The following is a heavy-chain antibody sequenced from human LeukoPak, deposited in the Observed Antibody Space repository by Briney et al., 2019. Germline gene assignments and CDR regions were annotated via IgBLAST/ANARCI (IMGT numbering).Heavy chain of an antibody. CDR1: GGSFSDYF. J-gene: IGHJ4*02. CDR3: VTYYYGSSAPKRNY. V-gene: IGHV4-34*01. CDR2: ISHSGST. Sequence: PSETLSLTCADYGGSFSDYFWSWIRQPPGKGLEWIGEISHSGSTTYNPSLRSRVTISGDTSKKQFSLKLSSVTAADTAVYYCVTYYYGSSAPKRNYWGQGILVTVSS. D-gene: IGHD3-22*01.